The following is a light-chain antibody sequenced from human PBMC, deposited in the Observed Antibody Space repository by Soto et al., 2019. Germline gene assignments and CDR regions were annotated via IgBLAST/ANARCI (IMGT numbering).Light chain of an antibody. CDR1: QSVSNKY. Sequence: EVVLTQSPGTLSLSPGERATLSCRASQSVSNKYLAWYQQKPGQAPRLLIFGSSDRATGIPDRFSGSGSGKNFTLTISSLEPEDFAVYYCQQYGSSPPYTFGQGTKLEIK. CDR2: GSS. V-gene: IGKV3-20*01. J-gene: IGKJ2*01. CDR3: QQYGSSPPYT.